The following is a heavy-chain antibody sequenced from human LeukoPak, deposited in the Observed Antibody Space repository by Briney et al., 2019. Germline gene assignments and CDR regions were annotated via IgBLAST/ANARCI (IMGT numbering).Heavy chain of an antibody. V-gene: IGHV4-59*08. CDR2: IYYSGST. CDR1: GGSFSSYY. D-gene: IGHD6-19*01. J-gene: IGHJ5*02. CDR3: ARHSPYSSGWYVWFDP. Sequence: SETLSLTCTVSGGSFSSYYWSWIRQPPGKGLEWIGYIYYSGSTNYNPSLKSRVTISVDTSKNQFSLKLSSVTAADTAVYYCARHSPYSSGWYVWFDPWGQGTLVTVSS.